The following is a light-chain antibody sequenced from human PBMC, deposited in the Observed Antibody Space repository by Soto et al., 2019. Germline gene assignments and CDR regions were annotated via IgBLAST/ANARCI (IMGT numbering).Light chain of an antibody. CDR2: GAS. Sequence: DIVMTQSPATLSVSPGERATLSCRASQSINSNLGGYQQKPGQAPRLLIYGASTRATGIPARFSGSGSGTGLTITIRRLKYGDFAVYYCQQDNNWPPITFGQGTRLEIK. V-gene: IGKV3-15*01. J-gene: IGKJ5*01. CDR1: QSINSN. CDR3: QQDNNWPPIT.